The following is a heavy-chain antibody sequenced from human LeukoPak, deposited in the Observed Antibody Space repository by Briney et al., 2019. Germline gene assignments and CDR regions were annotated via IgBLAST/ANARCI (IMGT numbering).Heavy chain of an antibody. CDR3: ARERNTMPGFDP. CDR2: IYYSGST. V-gene: IGHV4-59*01. CDR1: GGSISSYY. D-gene: IGHD2-2*01. J-gene: IGHJ5*02. Sequence: SETLSLTCTVSGGSISSYYWSWIRQPPGKGLEWIGYIYYSGSTNYNPSLKSRVTISVDTSKNQFSLKLSSVTAADTAVYYCARERNTMPGFDPWGQGTLVTASS.